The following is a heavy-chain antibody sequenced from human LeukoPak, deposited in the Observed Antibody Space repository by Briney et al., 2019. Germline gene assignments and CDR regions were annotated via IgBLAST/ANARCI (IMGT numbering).Heavy chain of an antibody. Sequence: PGGSLILSCASSGLTFSHYYVSWLRQAPGRGLEWVSYISSSGSTIYYAASMKGRFTISKDNAKNPLYLQMNSLRAEPTGVYYCARDKDWNYSYDYYMGVLGTGTTGNVSS. CDR2: ISSSGSTI. V-gene: IGHV3-11*04. CDR1: GLTFSHYY. J-gene: IGHJ6*03. CDR3: ARDKDWNYSYDYYMGV. D-gene: IGHD1-7*01.